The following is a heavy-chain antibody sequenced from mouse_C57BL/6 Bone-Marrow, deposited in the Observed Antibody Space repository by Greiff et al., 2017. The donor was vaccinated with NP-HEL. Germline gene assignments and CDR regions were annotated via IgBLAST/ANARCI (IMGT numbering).Heavy chain of an antibody. Sequence: QVQLQHPGAELVKPGASVKLSCKASGYTFTSYWMQWVKQRPGQGLEWIGEIDPSDSYTNYNQKFKGKATLTVDTSSSTAYMQLTSLTSEDSAVFYCARKNYSNVAYCGQGTLFTVSA. CDR3: ARKNYSNVAY. CDR1: GYTFTSYW. V-gene: IGHV1-50*01. D-gene: IGHD2-5*01. CDR2: IDPSDSYT. J-gene: IGHJ3*01.